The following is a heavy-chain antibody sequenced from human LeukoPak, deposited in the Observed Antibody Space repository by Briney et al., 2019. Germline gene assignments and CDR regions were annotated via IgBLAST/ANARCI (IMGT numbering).Heavy chain of an antibody. CDR1: GASISSDY. CDR2: IYSTKSA. J-gene: IGHJ3*02. D-gene: IGHD2-21*01. CDR3: ARHLWYGIGAKKEDAFDI. Sequence: PSETLSLTCAVSGASISSDYWSWIRQTPGKGLEWIAYIYSTKSANYNPSLRSRATISLDTSKNQFSLKLRSVTATDAAVYYCARHLWYGIGAKKEDAFDIWGQGTMVTVSS. V-gene: IGHV4-59*08.